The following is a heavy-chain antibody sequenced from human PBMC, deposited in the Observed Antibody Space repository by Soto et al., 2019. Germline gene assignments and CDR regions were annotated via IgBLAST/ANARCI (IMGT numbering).Heavy chain of an antibody. D-gene: IGHD3-10*01. Sequence: GASVKVSCKASGYTFTSYYMHWVRQAPGQGLEWMGIINPSGGSTSYAQKFQGRVTMTTDTSTSTAYMELRSLRSDDTAVYYCARDILRYYLSPWGQGTLVTVSS. CDR1: GYTFTSYY. CDR3: ARDILRYYLSP. J-gene: IGHJ5*02. CDR2: INPSGGST. V-gene: IGHV1-46*01.